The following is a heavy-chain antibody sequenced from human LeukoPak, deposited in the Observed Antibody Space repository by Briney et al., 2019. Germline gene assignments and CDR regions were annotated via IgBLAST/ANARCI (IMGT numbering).Heavy chain of an antibody. D-gene: IGHD1-1*01. CDR3: ARKTGNYYYYYMDV. V-gene: IGHV3-21*01. CDR2: ISSSSSYI. J-gene: IGHJ6*03. Sequence: GGSLRLSCAASGFTFSSYSMNWVRQAPGKGLEWVSSISSSSSYIYYADSVKGRFTISRDNAKNSLYPQMNSLRAEDTAVYYCARKTGNYYYYYMDVWGKGTTVTVSS. CDR1: GFTFSSYS.